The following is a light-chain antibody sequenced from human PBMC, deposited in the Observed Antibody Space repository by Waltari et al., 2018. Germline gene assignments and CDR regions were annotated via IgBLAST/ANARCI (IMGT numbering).Light chain of an antibody. CDR2: ATS. Sequence: DVQMTQSPSSLSASVGDSVSITCWASQAMNHYFAWYQQKPGKPPQLLIYATSILQSGVPSRFSGSGSGTDFTLTISSLQPDDVATYYCQKYDGAPWTFGQGTKLEIK. V-gene: IGKV1-27*01. CDR3: QKYDGAPWT. CDR1: QAMNHY. J-gene: IGKJ1*01.